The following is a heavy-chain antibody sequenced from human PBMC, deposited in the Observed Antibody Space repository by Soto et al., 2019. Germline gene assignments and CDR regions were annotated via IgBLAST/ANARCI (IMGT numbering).Heavy chain of an antibody. CDR1: GYTFTGYY. J-gene: IGHJ6*02. D-gene: IGHD3-10*01. CDR3: ALRMVRGVTYGMDV. Sequence: VASVKVSCKASGYTFTGYYMHWVRQAPGQGLEWMGWINPNSGGTNYAQKFQGRVTMTRDTSISTAYMELSRLRSDDTAVYYCALRMVRGVTYGMDVWGQGTTVTVSS. V-gene: IGHV1-2*02. CDR2: INPNSGGT.